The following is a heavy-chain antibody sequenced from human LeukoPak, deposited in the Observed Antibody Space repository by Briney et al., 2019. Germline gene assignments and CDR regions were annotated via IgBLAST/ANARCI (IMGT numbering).Heavy chain of an antibody. J-gene: IGHJ4*01. CDR3: ARRRTTGTTGYFDY. D-gene: IGHD1-1*01. V-gene: IGHV4-4*09. CDR1: GGSISTYY. Sequence: PSETLSFTCTVSGGSISTYYWSWIRQPPGKGLEWIGYIYTTESTNYNPSLESRVTISVDTSKNQFSLMMSSVTAADTAFYYCARRRTTGTTGYFDYWGQGILVTVSS. CDR2: IYTTEST.